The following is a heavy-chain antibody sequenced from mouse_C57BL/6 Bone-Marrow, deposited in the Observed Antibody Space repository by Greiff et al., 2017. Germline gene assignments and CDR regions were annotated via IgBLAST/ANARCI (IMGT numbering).Heavy chain of an antibody. CDR3: ARGIYYWYFDV. J-gene: IGHJ1*03. Sequence: EVNVVESGGGLVKPGGSLKLSCAASGFTFSSYAMSWVRQTPEKRLEWVATISDGGSYTYYPDNVKGRFTISRDNAKNNLYLQMSHLKSEDTAMYYCARGIYYWYFDVWGTGTTVTVSS. D-gene: IGHD1-1*01. CDR1: GFTFSSYA. CDR2: ISDGGSYT. V-gene: IGHV5-4*03.